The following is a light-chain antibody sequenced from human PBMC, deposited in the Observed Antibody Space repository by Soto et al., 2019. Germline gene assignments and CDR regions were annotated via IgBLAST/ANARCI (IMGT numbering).Light chain of an antibody. Sequence: QSVLTQPPSASGTPGQRVTISCSGSSSNIGSNTVNWYQQLPGTAPKLLIYSNNKRPSGVPDRFSGSKSGTSASLAISGLQSEGEADYYCAVWDDSLNAYVFGTGTKVTVL. CDR3: AVWDDSLNAYV. V-gene: IGLV1-44*01. J-gene: IGLJ1*01. CDR1: SSNIGSNT. CDR2: SNN.